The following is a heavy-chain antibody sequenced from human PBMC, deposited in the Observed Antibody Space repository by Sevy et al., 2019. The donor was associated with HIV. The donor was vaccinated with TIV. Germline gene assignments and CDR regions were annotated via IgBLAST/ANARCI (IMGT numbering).Heavy chain of an antibody. V-gene: IGHV3-33*08. CDR1: GFTFGKYG. CDR2: ISHDGRNHK. D-gene: IGHD3-10*01. CDR3: ARDRGEILRSAFKS. J-gene: IGHJ4*02. Sequence: GGSLRLSCAASGFTFGKYGMHWVRQAPGKGLEWVAVISHDGRNHKYNADFVKGRFTISRDNSKNMVYLQMNSLRVEDTAIYYCARDRGEILRSAFKSWGQGTLVTVSS.